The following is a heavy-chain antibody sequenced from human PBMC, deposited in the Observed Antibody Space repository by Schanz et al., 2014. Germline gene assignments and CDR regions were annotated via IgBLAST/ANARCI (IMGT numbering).Heavy chain of an antibody. V-gene: IGHV3-74*01. D-gene: IGHD5-12*01. J-gene: IGHJ4*02. CDR2: INSVGSNT. CDR1: GFTFSSHW. CDR3: ARDFHGYGPHLDY. Sequence: VRLVESGGGLVQPGGSLRLSCAASGFTFSSHWMHWVRQDPGKGLVWVARINSVGSNTDYADSVTGRFTISRDNAKNTLYLQMNSLRAEDTAVYYCARDFHGYGPHLDYWGQGSLVTVSS.